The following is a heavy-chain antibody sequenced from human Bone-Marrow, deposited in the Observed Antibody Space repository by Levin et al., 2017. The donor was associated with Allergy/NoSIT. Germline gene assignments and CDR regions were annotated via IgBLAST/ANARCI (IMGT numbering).Heavy chain of an antibody. Sequence: PGGSLRLSCAASGFTFSSYGMHWVRQAPGKGLEWVAVIWYDGSNKYYADSVKGRFTISRDNSKNTLYLQMNSLRAEDTAVYYCARVADGQYQRTTYAFDIWGQGTMVTVSS. CDR2: IWYDGSNK. CDR1: GFTFSSYG. D-gene: IGHD2-2*01. CDR3: ARVADGQYQRTTYAFDI. J-gene: IGHJ3*02. V-gene: IGHV3-33*01.